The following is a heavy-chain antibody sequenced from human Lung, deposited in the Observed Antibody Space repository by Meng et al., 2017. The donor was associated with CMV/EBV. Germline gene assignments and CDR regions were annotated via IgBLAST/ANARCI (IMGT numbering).Heavy chain of an antibody. J-gene: IGHJ4*02. CDR3: ARDWGYSYGTY. CDR1: GFTFSNYW. Sequence: ETLSLXCAASGFTFSNYWMSWVRQAPGKGLEWVANIKQNGSEKYYVDSVRGRFTISRDNAKNSLYLQMNSLRDEDTAVYYCARDWGYSYGTYWGQGTLVTVSS. V-gene: IGHV3-7*01. CDR2: IKQNGSEK. D-gene: IGHD5-18*01.